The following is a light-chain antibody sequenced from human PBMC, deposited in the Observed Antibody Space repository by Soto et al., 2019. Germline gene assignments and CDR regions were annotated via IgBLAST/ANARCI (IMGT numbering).Light chain of an antibody. V-gene: IGKV2-30*01. CDR2: KVS. CDR1: QSLAYIDGNTY. CDR3: MQGTNWPPYT. Sequence: DVVMTQSPLSLPVTLGQPASISCRSSQSLAYIDGNTYLNWFQQTPGQSPRRLIYKVSNRDSGVPDRFSGSGSGTDFTLRISRVEAEDVGVYYCMQGTNWPPYTFGQGTKLEIK. J-gene: IGKJ2*01.